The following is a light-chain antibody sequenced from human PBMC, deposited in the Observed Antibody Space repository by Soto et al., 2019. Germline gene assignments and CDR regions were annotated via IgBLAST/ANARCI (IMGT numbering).Light chain of an antibody. CDR2: DAS. CDR3: QQYNSYRT. CDR1: QSISSW. J-gene: IGKJ1*01. Sequence: IQMTQSPSTLSSSVGDSVTLTCRASQSISSWLAWYQPKPGNAPKLLIYDASSLESGVPSRFSGSGSGTEFTLTISSMQPDDFATYYCQQYNSYRTFGQGTKVDIK. V-gene: IGKV1-5*01.